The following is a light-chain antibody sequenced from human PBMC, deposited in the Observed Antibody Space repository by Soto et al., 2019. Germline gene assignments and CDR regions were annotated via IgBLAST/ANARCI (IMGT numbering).Light chain of an antibody. CDR1: QNINTF. CDR3: QQSYSSPWT. V-gene: IGKV1-39*01. Sequence: DIQMTQSPSSLSASVGDRVTITCRASQNINTFLNWYQQTAGKAPKRLIYGASSLQSGVTSRFSGSGSGTDFTLTISSLQPEDFATYYCQQSYSSPWTFGQGTKVEIK. CDR2: GAS. J-gene: IGKJ1*01.